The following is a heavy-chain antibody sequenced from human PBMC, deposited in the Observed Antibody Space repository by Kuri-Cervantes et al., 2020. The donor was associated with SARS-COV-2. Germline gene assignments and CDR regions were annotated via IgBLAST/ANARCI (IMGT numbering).Heavy chain of an antibody. CDR3: ARSGAQRYFNSARTGAWFES. CDR1: GNTFTGYY. Sequence: ASVKVSCKASGNTFTGYYMHWVRQAPGQGLEWMGWINPNSGGTSYAQKFQGWVTMTRDTSISTVYMELSRLRSDDTAVYYCARSGAQRYFNSARTGAWFESWGQGTLVTVSS. J-gene: IGHJ5*01. V-gene: IGHV1-2*04. D-gene: IGHD3-9*01. CDR2: INPNSGGT.